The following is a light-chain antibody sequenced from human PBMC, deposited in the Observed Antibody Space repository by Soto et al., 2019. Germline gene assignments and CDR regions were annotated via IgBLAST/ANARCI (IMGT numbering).Light chain of an antibody. J-gene: IGKJ4*01. CDR2: GAS. CDR3: QQYGSSPLT. Sequence: EIVLTQSPGTLSLSPGERATLSCRASQSVSSSYLAWYQQKPGQAPRLLIYGASSRATGIPDRFSGSGSGTAFHLTISRLEPEDFAVYYCQQYGSSPLTFGGGSKVDIK. V-gene: IGKV3-20*01. CDR1: QSVSSSY.